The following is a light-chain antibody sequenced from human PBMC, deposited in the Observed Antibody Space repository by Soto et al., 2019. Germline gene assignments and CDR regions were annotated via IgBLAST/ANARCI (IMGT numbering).Light chain of an antibody. CDR2: GAS. CDR3: QQYNNWPPVT. CDR1: QSVGSN. Sequence: EIVMTQSPATLAVSPGERATLSCRASQSVGSNLAWYQQKPGQAPRLLIYGASTRATGIPARFSGSGSGTEFTLTISSLQYEDVAVYYCQQYNNWPPVTFGQGTKVEIK. V-gene: IGKV3-15*01. J-gene: IGKJ1*01.